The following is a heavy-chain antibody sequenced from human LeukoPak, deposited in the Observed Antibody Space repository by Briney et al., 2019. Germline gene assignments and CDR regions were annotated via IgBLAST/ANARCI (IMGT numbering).Heavy chain of an antibody. CDR1: GFTFSNAW. J-gene: IGHJ3*02. V-gene: IGHV3-15*01. CDR2: IKSKTDGGTT. Sequence: GGSLRLSCAASGFTFSNAWMSWVRQAPGKGLEWVGRIKSKTDGGTTDYAAPVKGRLTISRDDSKNTLYLQMNSLKTEDTAVYYCTTAPLSNLIVVVPAAMGGDAFDIWGQGTMVTVSS. D-gene: IGHD2-2*01. CDR3: TTAPLSNLIVVVPAAMGGDAFDI.